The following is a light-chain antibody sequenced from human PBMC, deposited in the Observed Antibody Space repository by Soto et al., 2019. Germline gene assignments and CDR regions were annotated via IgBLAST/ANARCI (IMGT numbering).Light chain of an antibody. J-gene: IGLJ2*01. CDR2: SDN. CDR1: NSNVGNNA. CDR3: AAWDDSLNGVI. V-gene: IGLV1-44*01. Sequence: QSVLTQPPSASGTPGQRGTISCSGNNSNVGNNAVSWYQHVPGTAPKLLIYSDNQRPSGVPDRFSGSKSGTSASLALSGIQSGDEADYYCAAWDDSLNGVIFGGGTKLTVL.